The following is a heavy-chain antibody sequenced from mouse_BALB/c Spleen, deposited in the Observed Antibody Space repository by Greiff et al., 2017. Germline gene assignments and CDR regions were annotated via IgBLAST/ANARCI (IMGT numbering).Heavy chain of an antibody. V-gene: IGHV1S135*01. CDR2: IDPFNGGT. J-gene: IGHJ3*01. D-gene: IGHD2-3*01. CDR1: GYSFTSYY. Sequence: EVQLQQSGPELMKPGASVKISCKASGYSFTSYYMHWVKQSHGKSLEWIGYIDPFNGGTSYNQKFKGKATLTVDKSSSTAYMHLSSLTSEDSAVYYCAFYDGYYGGFAYWGQGTLVTVSA. CDR3: AFYDGYYGGFAY.